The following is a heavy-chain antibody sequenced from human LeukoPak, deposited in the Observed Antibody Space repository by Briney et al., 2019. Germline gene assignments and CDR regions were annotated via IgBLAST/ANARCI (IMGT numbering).Heavy chain of an antibody. D-gene: IGHD3-10*01. CDR2: IYYSGST. CDR1: GGSISRSSYY. CDR3: ACRQDSSGSSYYNYYMDV. V-gene: IGHV4-39*01. Sequence: PSETLSLTCTVSGGSISRSSYYWGWIRQPPGKGLEWIGSIYYSGSTYYNPSLKSRLTISVDTSKNQSSLKLSSVTAADTAVYYCACRQDSSGSSYYNYYMDVWGRGTTVTVSS. J-gene: IGHJ6*03.